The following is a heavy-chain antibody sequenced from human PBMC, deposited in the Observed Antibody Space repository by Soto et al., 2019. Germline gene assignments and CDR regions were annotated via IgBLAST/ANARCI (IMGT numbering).Heavy chain of an antibody. CDR2: ITDTGGDA. Sequence: GGSLRLSCVASGLTFGSRAMTWVRQAPGEGLQWVSTITDTGGDAKYADCVRGRFVISRDNSKKTLYLQMTSLTAEDSAMYYCARGSTDSYPGSRIFDFWGRGTLVTVS. V-gene: IGHV3-23*01. D-gene: IGHD3-10*01. J-gene: IGHJ4*02. CDR1: GLTFGSRA. CDR3: ARGSTDSYPGSRIFDF.